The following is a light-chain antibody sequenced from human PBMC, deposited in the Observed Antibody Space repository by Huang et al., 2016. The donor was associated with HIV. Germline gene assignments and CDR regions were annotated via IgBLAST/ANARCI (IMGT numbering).Light chain of an antibody. J-gene: IGKJ1*01. CDR3: QQSYSTLWT. CDR1: QSISSY. V-gene: IGKV1-39*01. CDR2: AAS. Sequence: DIQMTQSPSSLSASVGDRVTITCRESQSISSYLNWYQQKPGKAPKLLIYAASSLQSGVPSRFSGSGSGTDFTLTISRLQPEDFATYYCQQSYSTLWTFGQGTKVEIK.